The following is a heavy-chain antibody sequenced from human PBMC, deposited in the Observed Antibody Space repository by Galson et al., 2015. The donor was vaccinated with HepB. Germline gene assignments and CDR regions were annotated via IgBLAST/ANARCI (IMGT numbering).Heavy chain of an antibody. CDR3: ARGVYYDGSGYYYGVTY. V-gene: IGHV3-30-3*01. D-gene: IGHD3-22*01. Sequence: SLRLSCAASGFTFSSYAMHWVRQAPGKGLEWVAVLSYDGYNLNYTDSVKGRFTISRDNSKNTLYLRMNSLRAEDTAVYYCARGVYYDGSGYYYGVTYWGQGALVTVSS. J-gene: IGHJ4*02. CDR1: GFTFSSYA. CDR2: LSYDGYNL.